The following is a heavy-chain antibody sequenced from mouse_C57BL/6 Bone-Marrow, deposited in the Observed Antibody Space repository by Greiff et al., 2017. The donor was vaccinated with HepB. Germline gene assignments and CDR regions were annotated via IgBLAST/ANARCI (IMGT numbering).Heavy chain of an antibody. Sequence: EVMLVESGEGLVKPGGSLKLSCAASGFTFSSYAMSWVRQTPEKRLEWVAYISSGGDYIYYADTVKGRFTISRDNARNTLYLQMSSLKSEDTAMYYCTRDQGYYYGSRHWYFDVWGTGTTVTVSS. J-gene: IGHJ1*03. CDR3: TRDQGYYYGSRHWYFDV. CDR1: GFTFSSYA. V-gene: IGHV5-9-1*02. CDR2: ISSGGDYI. D-gene: IGHD1-1*01.